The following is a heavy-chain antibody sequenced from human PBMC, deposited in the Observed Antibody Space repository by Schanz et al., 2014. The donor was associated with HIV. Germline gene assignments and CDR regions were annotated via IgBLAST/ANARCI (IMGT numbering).Heavy chain of an antibody. D-gene: IGHD3-10*01. V-gene: IGHV1-69*06. CDR1: GETFSNYV. Sequence: QVQLVQSGAEVKKPGSSVRVSCKASGETFSNYVISWLRQAPGQGLEWMGGIIPLSGTANYAQKFQGRVTMTADKSTSAAYMELSSLRSEDTAVYYCVRGVIYYDSGSYYNYFDYWGQGTLVTVSS. CDR3: VRGVIYYDSGSYYNYFDY. CDR2: IIPLSGTA. J-gene: IGHJ4*02.